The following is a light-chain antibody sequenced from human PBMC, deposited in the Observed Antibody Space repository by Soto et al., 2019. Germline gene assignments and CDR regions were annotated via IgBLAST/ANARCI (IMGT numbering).Light chain of an antibody. CDR1: QGIDSY. CDR2: GAS. J-gene: IGKJ5*01. CDR3: QQLNTYLIT. Sequence: DIPLTQSPSFLSASVGDRVTITCRASQGIDSYLAWYQQKPGKAPKLLIFGASILQSGVPSRFSGSGSATDFTLTISSLQPEDFATYYCQQLNTYLITFGQGTRLEIK. V-gene: IGKV1-9*01.